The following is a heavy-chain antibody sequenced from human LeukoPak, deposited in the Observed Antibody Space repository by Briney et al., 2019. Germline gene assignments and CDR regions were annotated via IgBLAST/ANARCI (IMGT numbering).Heavy chain of an antibody. CDR3: ARDPGIVGYYYYMDV. CDR2: INSDGSST. V-gene: IGHV3-74*01. D-gene: IGHD1-26*01. CDR1: GFTFSRYW. Sequence: GGSLRLSCAASGFTFSRYWMHWVRQAPGKGLVWVSRINSDGSSTSYADSVKGRFTISRDNAKNSLYLQMNSLRAEDTAVYYCARDPGIVGYYYYMDVWGKGTTVTVSS. J-gene: IGHJ6*03.